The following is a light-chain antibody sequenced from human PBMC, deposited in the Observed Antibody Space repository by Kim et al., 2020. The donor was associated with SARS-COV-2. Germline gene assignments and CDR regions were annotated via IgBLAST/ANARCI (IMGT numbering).Light chain of an antibody. Sequence: AIQMTQSPSSLSASVGDRVTITCRASQGISSGLGWYQQKPGKAPNLLIYVASTLESGVPSRFSGSGSGTDFTLTISSLQPDDSATYYCQQDNSYPRTFGRGTRVDIK. CDR1: QGISSG. J-gene: IGKJ1*01. CDR2: VAS. CDR3: QQDNSYPRT. V-gene: IGKV1-6*01.